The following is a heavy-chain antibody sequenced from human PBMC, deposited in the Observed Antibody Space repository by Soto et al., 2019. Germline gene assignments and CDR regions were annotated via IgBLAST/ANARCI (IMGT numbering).Heavy chain of an antibody. Sequence: QLVESGVGEVQPGRSLRLSCAASGLTFSTQTMNWVRQAPGKGLEWVAVISYDGSNIYYSDSVKGRFTISRDNSKRSLFLQMNSLRTEGATVNYCAATDSSKWYSPYYYYAMDVWVQ. CDR2: ISYDGSNI. V-gene: IGHV3-30-3*01. CDR1: GLTFSTQT. J-gene: IGHJ6*02. D-gene: IGHD3-22*01. CDR3: AATDSSKWYSPYYYYAMDV.